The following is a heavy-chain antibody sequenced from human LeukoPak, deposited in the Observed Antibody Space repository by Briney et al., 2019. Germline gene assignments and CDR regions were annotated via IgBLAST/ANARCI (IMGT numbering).Heavy chain of an antibody. CDR2: IYYSGST. J-gene: IGHJ5*02. CDR3: ARRESSGFSYWFDP. V-gene: IGHV4-59*08. Sequence: TSETLSLTCTVSGGSISSYYWSWIRQPPGKGLEWIGYIYYSGSTNYNPSLKSRVTISVDTSKNQFSLKLSSVTAADTAVYYCARRESSGFSYWFDPWGQGTLVTVSS. D-gene: IGHD3-10*01. CDR1: GGSISSYY.